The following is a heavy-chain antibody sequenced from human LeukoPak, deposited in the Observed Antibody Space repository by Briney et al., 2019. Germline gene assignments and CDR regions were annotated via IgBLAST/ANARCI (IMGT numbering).Heavy chain of an antibody. J-gene: IGHJ4*02. CDR3: ARHLPYSSSSYFNY. Sequence: SETLSLTCTVSGGSISSNNYYWGWIRQPPGKGLEWIGSTYYSGNTYYNPSLKSRVTISVDTSKNQFSLKLSSVTAADTAVYYCARHLPYSSSSYFNYWGQGTLVTVSS. CDR1: GGSISSNNYY. D-gene: IGHD6-6*01. CDR2: TYYSGNT. V-gene: IGHV4-39*01.